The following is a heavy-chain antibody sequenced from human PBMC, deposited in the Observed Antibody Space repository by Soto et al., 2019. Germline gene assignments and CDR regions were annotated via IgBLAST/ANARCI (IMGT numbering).Heavy chain of an antibody. V-gene: IGHV1-8*01. CDR1: GYTFTSYD. CDR2: MNPNSGNT. J-gene: IGHJ6*03. D-gene: IGHD2-2*02. Sequence: ASVKVSCKASGYTFTSYDINWVRQATGQGLEWMGWMNPNSGNTGYAQKFQGRVTMTRNTSISTAYMELSSLRSEDTAVYYCARGRGCSSTSCYTLYYYYMDVWGKGTTVTVSS. CDR3: ARGRGCSSTSCYTLYYYYMDV.